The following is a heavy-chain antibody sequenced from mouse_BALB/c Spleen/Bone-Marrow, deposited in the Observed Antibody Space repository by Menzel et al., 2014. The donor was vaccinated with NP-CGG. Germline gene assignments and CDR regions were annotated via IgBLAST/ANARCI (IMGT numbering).Heavy chain of an antibody. Sequence: EVKLEESGGGLVQPGGSLKLSCAASGLDFSRYWMSWVRQAPGKGLEWIGEINPDSRTINYTPSLKDKFIISRDNAKNTLYLRLNKVRSEDTALYYCARPDYCGYLNYWGQGATLTVSS. D-gene: IGHD1-1*01. CDR2: INPDSRTI. CDR1: GLDFSRYW. CDR3: ARPDYCGYLNY. V-gene: IGHV4-1*02. J-gene: IGHJ2*01.